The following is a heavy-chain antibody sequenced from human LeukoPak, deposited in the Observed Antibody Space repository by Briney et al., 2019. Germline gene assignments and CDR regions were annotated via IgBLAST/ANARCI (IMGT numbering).Heavy chain of an antibody. V-gene: IGHV3-23*01. D-gene: IGHD3-22*01. J-gene: IGHJ4*02. CDR3: AKGIFGSSGYRPFDY. CDR1: GFTFSSYA. Sequence: GGSLRLSCAASGFTFSSYAMGWVRQAPGKGLEWVSAISGSGGSTYYADSVKGRFTISRDNSKNTLYLQMNSLRAEDTAVYYCAKGIFGSSGYRPFDYWGQGTLVTVSS. CDR2: ISGSGGST.